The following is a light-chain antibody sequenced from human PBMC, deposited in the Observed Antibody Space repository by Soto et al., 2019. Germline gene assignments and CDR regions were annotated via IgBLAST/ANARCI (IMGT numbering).Light chain of an antibody. CDR1: QSVSSN. Sequence: EILLTQSPGTLSLSPGERATLSFRASQSVSSNLAWYQQKPGQAPRLLIYGASTRATGIPARFSGSGSGTEFTLTISSLQSEDFAVYYCQQYNNWPRTFGQGTKVDI. J-gene: IGKJ1*01. V-gene: IGKV3-15*01. CDR2: GAS. CDR3: QQYNNWPRT.